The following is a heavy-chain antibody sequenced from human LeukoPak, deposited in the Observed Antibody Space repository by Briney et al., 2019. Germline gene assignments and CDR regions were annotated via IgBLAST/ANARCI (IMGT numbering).Heavy chain of an antibody. D-gene: IGHD2-15*01. CDR1: GFTFSSYA. Sequence: GRSLRLSCAASGFTFSSYAMHWVRQAPGKGLQWVAVISYDGSNKYYADSVKGRFTTSRDNSKNTLYLQMNSLGAEDTAVYYCARDPGRIAPKNFDYWGQGTLITVSS. CDR2: ISYDGSNK. V-gene: IGHV3-30*04. CDR3: ARDPGRIAPKNFDY. J-gene: IGHJ4*02.